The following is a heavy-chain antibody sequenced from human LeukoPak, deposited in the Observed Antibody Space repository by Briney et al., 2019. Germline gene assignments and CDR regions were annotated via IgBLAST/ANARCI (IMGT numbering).Heavy chain of an antibody. CDR3: ARGGGSSDAFDI. D-gene: IGHD2-15*01. CDR2: ISSSSSYI. V-gene: IGHV3-21*01. CDR1: GFTFSSYS. J-gene: IGHJ3*02. Sequence: GGSLSLSCAASGFTFSSYSMNWVRQAPGKGLEWVSSISSSSSYIYYADSVKGRFTISRDNSKNTLYLQMNSLRAEDTAVYYCARGGGSSDAFDIWGQGTMVTVSS.